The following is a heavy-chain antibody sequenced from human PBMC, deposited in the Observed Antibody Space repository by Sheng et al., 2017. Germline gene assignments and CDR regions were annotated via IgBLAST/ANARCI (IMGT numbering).Heavy chain of an antibody. CDR3: ARGLYGDAVGFDY. J-gene: IGHJ4*02. CDR1: GFNFRSYW. V-gene: IGHV3-74*01. Sequence: EVQLVESGGGLVQPGGSLRLSCAASGFNFRSYWMHWVRQAPETGLVWVSRLNVDGSTTTYADSVQGRFIISRDNANSKVYLQMNSLRLDDTAVYFCARGLYGDAVGFDYWGQGILVT. CDR2: LNVDGSTT. D-gene: IGHD4-17*01.